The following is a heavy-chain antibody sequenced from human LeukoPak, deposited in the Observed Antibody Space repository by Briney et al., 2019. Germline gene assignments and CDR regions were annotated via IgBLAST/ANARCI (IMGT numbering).Heavy chain of an antibody. D-gene: IGHD2-2*01. CDR1: GFNFDEHT. V-gene: IGHV3-43*01. J-gene: IGHJ4*02. Sequence: GGSLRLSCVASGFNFDEHTIHWVRQRPGKGLEWVSLITWEGFASYGDSVKGRFTVSRDRNENSVFLQMNSLKPEDNAVYFCVRDALPHCASSSCYQFDYWGQGTLVTVSS. CDR3: VRDALPHCASSSCYQFDY. CDR2: ITWEGFA.